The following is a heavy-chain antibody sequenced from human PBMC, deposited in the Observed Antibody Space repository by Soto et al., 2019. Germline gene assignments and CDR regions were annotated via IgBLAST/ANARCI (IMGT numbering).Heavy chain of an antibody. J-gene: IGHJ4*02. D-gene: IGHD3-10*01. Sequence: QVQLVQSGAEVKKPGASVKVSCRASGYTFTNYYIHWVRQAPGQGLEWTAIINPMSGSTNYAQNFQGRVTLTMDTSTTTVYMDLSSLRFEDTAVYFCARDLLAGDFWGQGTLVTVSS. CDR3: ARDLLAGDF. CDR1: GYTFTNYY. V-gene: IGHV1-46*01. CDR2: INPMSGST.